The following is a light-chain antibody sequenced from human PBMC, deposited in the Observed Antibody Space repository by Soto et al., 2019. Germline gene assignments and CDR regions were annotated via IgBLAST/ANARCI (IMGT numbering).Light chain of an antibody. CDR2: EVT. V-gene: IGLV2-14*01. CDR1: SGDVGGYNY. CDR3: TSCTSTRTVV. Sequence: QSALTQTASVSGSPGQSITISCTGTSGDVGGYNYVSWYQVHPGKAPKVVIYEVTYRPSGVVNRFSGSKSGNTASLTISGLQAEDEADYYCTSCTSTRTVVFGGGTKLTVL. J-gene: IGLJ2*01.